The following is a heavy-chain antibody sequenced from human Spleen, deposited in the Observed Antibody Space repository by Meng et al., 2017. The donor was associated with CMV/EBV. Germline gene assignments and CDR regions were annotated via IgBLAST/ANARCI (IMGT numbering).Heavy chain of an antibody. Sequence: ASVKVSCKASGYTFTSFGISWVREAPGQGLEWMAWISPYNGDTKYEQKFQDRVTMTTDTSTTTAYMELRSLRSDDTAVYYFARDGTWAVAAGYFDYWGQGTLVTVS. D-gene: IGHD6-13*01. V-gene: IGHV1-18*01. CDR1: GYTFTSFG. J-gene: IGHJ4*02. CDR3: ARDGTWAVAAGYFDY. CDR2: ISPYNGDT.